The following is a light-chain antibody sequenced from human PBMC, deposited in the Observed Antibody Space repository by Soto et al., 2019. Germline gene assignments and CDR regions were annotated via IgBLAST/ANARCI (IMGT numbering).Light chain of an antibody. CDR3: QQRSNWPPRIT. V-gene: IGKV3-11*01. Sequence: EIVMTQSPATVPVSPGERVTLSCRASQSVSIDLAWYQQKPGQAPRLLIYGASTRATGIPDRFSGSGSGTDFTLTISSLAPEDFAVYYCQQRSNWPPRITFGQGTRLEIK. CDR1: QSVSID. CDR2: GAS. J-gene: IGKJ5*01.